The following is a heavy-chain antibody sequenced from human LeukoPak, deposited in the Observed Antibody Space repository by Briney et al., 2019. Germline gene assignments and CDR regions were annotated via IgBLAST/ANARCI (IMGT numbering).Heavy chain of an antibody. J-gene: IGHJ4*02. V-gene: IGHV3-7*04. CDR2: IKGDGSDK. D-gene: IGHD3-10*01. CDR3: ARPFGSGTYYQLDL. Sequence: PGGSLRLSCAASGFAFSTYWMSWVRQAPGKGLEWVANIKGDGSDKYYLDSLKGRFTVSRDNAKNSLYLQLNSLRADDTAVYYCARPFGSGTYYQLDLWGQGTLVTVSP. CDR1: GFAFSTYW.